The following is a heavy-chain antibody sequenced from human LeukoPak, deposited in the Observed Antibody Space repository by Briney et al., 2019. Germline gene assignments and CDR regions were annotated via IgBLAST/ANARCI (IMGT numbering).Heavy chain of an antibody. CDR2: IHHSGST. V-gene: IGHV4-34*01. CDR1: GGSFSGYY. J-gene: IGHJ4*02. Sequence: SETLSLTCAVYGGSFSGYYWSWIRHPPGKGLEWIGEIHHSGSTNYYPSLKSRHTISVDTSKNQFSLKLSSVTAADTAVYYCARGSSGFWSGYFYYWGQGTLVTVS. D-gene: IGHD3-3*01. CDR3: ARGSSGFWSGYFYY.